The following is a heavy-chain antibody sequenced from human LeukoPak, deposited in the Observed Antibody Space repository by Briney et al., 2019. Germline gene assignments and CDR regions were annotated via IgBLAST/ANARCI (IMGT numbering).Heavy chain of an antibody. J-gene: IGHJ4*02. CDR1: GGSISSSSYY. V-gene: IGHV4-39*07. CDR2: IYYSGST. CDR3: ARASGGDCFDY. Sequence: SETLSLTCTVSGGSISSSSYYWGWIRQPPGKGLEWIGSIYYSGSTYYNPSLKSRVTISVDTSKNQFSLKLSSVTAADTAVYYCARASGGDCFDYWGQGILVTVSS. D-gene: IGHD2-21*01.